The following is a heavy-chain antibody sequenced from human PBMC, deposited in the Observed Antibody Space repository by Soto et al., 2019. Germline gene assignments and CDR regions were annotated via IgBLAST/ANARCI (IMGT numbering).Heavy chain of an antibody. J-gene: IGHJ6*02. CDR3: VYLPCSGGSCYWFSFSGMDV. Sequence: QITLKESGPTLVKPTQTLTLTCTFSGFSLSTSGVGVAWIRQPPGKALERLALIYWDDDKRYRPSLESRLTITKETSINLVVLTTSTMDSVETATYSCVYLPCSGGSCYWFSFSGMDVWGQGTTVTVSS. D-gene: IGHD2-15*01. CDR1: GFSLSTSGVG. CDR2: IYWDDDK. V-gene: IGHV2-5*02.